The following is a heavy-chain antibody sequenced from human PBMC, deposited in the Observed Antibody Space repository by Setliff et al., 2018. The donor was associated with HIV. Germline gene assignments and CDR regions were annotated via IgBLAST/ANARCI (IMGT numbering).Heavy chain of an antibody. D-gene: IGHD2-15*01. J-gene: IGHJ4*02. CDR1: GYTFIGYN. CDR3: ARALDSSADIEGYFDF. CDR2: INPNSGGS. V-gene: IGHV1-2*02. Sequence: ASVKVSCKASGYTFIGYNMHWVRQAPGQGLEWMGWINPNSGGSNYAQKFQGRVIMTRDTSISTAYMELSRLRSDDTAVYYCARALDSSADIEGYFDFWGQGMLVTVSS.